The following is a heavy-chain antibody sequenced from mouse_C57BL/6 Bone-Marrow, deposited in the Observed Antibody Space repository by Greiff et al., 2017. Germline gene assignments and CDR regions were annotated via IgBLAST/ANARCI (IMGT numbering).Heavy chain of an antibody. Sequence: EVQLVESGPGLVKPSQTVFLTCTVTGISITTGNYRWSWIRQFPGNKLEWKGYIYYSGTITYNPSLTIRTTITRDTPKNHFFLEMNSLTAEDTATYYCARDPGSSGAMDYWGQGTSVTVSS. V-gene: IGHV3-5*01. CDR1: GISITTGNYR. CDR3: ARDPGSSGAMDY. D-gene: IGHD3-2*02. J-gene: IGHJ4*01. CDR2: IYYSGTI.